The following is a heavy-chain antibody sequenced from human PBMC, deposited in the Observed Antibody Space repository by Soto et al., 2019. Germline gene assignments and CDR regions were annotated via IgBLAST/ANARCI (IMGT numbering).Heavy chain of an antibody. CDR2: LSGSGVST. CDR3: AKEPVGPDWYFDL. V-gene: IGHV3-23*01. J-gene: IGHJ2*01. Sequence: PGGSLILSCAASGFPFSNYAMTWVRQAPGKGLEWVSALSGSGVSTYYADSVMGRFTISRDNSKNTLYLQMNSLRAEDTAVYNCAKEPVGPDWYFDLWGRGTLVTVSS. CDR1: GFPFSNYA.